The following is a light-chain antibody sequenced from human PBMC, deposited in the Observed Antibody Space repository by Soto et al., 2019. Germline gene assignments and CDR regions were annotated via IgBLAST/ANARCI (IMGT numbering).Light chain of an antibody. V-gene: IGKV3-15*01. Sequence: EIVMTQSPATLSVSLGERATLSCRASHSVGSNLAWYQQKPGQAPRLLIYGASSRATGIPARFGGSGSGTEFTLTISSLQSEDFAVYYCQQYNNWPRTFGQGTKLEIK. J-gene: IGKJ2*01. CDR3: QQYNNWPRT. CDR2: GAS. CDR1: HSVGSN.